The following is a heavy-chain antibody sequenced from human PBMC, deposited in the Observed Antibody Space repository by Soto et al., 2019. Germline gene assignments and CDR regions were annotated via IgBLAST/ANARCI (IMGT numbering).Heavy chain of an antibody. Sequence: QVQLVESGGGVVQPGRSLRLSCAASGFTFSSYAMHWVRQAPGKGLEWVAVISYDGSNKYYADSVKGRFTISRDNSKNTLYLQMNSLRAEDTAVYYCARDNDGYYYYYYGMDVW. CDR1: GFTFSSYA. D-gene: IGHD1-1*01. CDR3: ARDNDGYYYYYYGMDV. CDR2: ISYDGSNK. J-gene: IGHJ6*01. V-gene: IGHV3-30-3*01.